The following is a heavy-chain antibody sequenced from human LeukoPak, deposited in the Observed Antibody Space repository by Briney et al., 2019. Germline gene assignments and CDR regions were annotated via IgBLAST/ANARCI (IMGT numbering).Heavy chain of an antibody. J-gene: IGHJ4*02. Sequence: PGGSLRLSCAASGFTFSSYSMNWVRQAPGKGLEWVSSISSSISYIYYADSVKGRFTISRDNAKNSLYLQMNSLRAEDTAVYYCARAILTGYPPCGIDYWGQGTLVTVSS. V-gene: IGHV3-21*01. CDR1: GFTFSSYS. CDR2: ISSSISYI. D-gene: IGHD3-9*01. CDR3: ARAILTGYPPCGIDY.